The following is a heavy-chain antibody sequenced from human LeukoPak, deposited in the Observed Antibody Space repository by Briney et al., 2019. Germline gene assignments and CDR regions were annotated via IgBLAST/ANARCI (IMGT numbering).Heavy chain of an antibody. D-gene: IGHD3-3*01. J-gene: IGHJ4*02. Sequence: GGSLRLSCAASGLAFSSYAMSWVRQAPGKGLEWVSTISVASNTFYADSVKGSFTISRDNSRNTVYLQMTSLRADDTAVYYCADYGVSGVRNNFYWGQGTLVTVSS. CDR1: GLAFSSYA. CDR3: ADYGVSGVRNNFY. V-gene: IGHV3-23*01. CDR2: ISVASNT.